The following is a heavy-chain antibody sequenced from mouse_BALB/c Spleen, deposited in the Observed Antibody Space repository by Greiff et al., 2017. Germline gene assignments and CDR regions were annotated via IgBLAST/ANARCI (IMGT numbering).Heavy chain of an antibody. CDR2: INPGNGGT. CDR3: TSRVTTEGAY. Sequence: QVHVKQSGAELVRPGASVKLSCKASGYTFTSYYMYWVKQRPGQGLEWIGEINPGNGGTNFNEKFKSKATLTVDKSSSTAYMQLSSLTSEDSAVYYCTSRVTTEGAYWGQGTLVTVSA. D-gene: IGHD1-1*01. V-gene: IGHV1S81*02. CDR1: GYTFTSYY. J-gene: IGHJ3*01.